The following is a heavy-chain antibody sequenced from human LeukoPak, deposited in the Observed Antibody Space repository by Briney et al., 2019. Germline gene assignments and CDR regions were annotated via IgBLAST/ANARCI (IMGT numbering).Heavy chain of an antibody. CDR1: GFTFSSYG. CDR3: AKAESPINRYNWNDKRRPYGMDV. CDR2: ISYDGSNK. J-gene: IGHJ6*02. V-gene: IGHV3-30*18. Sequence: GRSLRLSCAASGFTFSSYGMHWVRQAPGKGLEWVAVISYDGSNKYYADSVKGRFTISRDNSKNTLYLQMHSLRAEDTAVYYCAKAESPINRYNWNDKRRPYGMDVWGQGTTVTVSS. D-gene: IGHD1-20*01.